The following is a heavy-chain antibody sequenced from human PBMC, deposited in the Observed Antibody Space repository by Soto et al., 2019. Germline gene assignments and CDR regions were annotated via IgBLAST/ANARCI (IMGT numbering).Heavy chain of an antibody. D-gene: IGHD3-22*01. CDR2: IWYDGSNK. CDR3: ARGDYYDSSGSLDY. V-gene: IGHV3-33*01. J-gene: IGHJ4*02. Sequence: GGSPRLSCAASGFTFSSYGMHWVRQDPGKGLEWVAVIWYDGSNKYYADSVKGRFTISRDNSKNTLYLQMNSLRAEDTAVYYCARGDYYDSSGSLDYWGQGTLVTVSS. CDR1: GFTFSSYG.